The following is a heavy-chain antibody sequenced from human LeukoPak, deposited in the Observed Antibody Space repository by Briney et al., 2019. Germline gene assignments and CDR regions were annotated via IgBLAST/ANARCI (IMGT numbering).Heavy chain of an antibody. V-gene: IGHV3-21*01. Sequence: PGGSLRLSCAASGFTFSSYSMNWVRQAPGKGLEWVSSISSSSSYIYYADSVKGRFTISRDNAKNSLYLQMNSLRAEDTAVYYCARDLTGVYDSSGYYGYWGQGTLVTVSS. J-gene: IGHJ4*02. D-gene: IGHD3-22*01. CDR1: GFTFSSYS. CDR3: ARDLTGVYDSSGYYGY. CDR2: ISSSSSYI.